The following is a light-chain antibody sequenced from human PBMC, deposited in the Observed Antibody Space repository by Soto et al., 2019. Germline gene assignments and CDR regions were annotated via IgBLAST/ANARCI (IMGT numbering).Light chain of an antibody. J-gene: IGKJ2*01. Sequence: EIVLTQSPGILSLSPGERATLSCRASQSVSSSYLAWYQQKPGQAPRLLIYGASNRATGIPDRFSASGSKTNFTLTISRLEPDDFEVYYCQQYGSSPPYTFGQGTKLEIK. CDR2: GAS. CDR1: QSVSSSY. CDR3: QQYGSSPPYT. V-gene: IGKV3-20*01.